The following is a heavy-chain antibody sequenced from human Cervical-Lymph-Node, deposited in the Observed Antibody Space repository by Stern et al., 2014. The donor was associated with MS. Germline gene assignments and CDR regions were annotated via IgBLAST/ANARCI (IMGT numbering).Heavy chain of an antibody. CDR3: ARATDL. Sequence: QLQLQESGPGLLRPSETLSLTCTVSGASITSYYWSWIRQPPGKGLEWIGYIYYSGTTNYNASPKGRVAISIDTSKTQFSLRLSSVTAADTAVYYCARATDLWGQGTLVTVSS. V-gene: IGHV4-59*01. CDR1: GASITSYY. J-gene: IGHJ5*02. CDR2: IYYSGTT.